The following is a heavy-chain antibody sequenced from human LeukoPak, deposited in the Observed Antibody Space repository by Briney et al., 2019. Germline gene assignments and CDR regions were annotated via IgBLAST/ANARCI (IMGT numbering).Heavy chain of an antibody. D-gene: IGHD6-19*01. Sequence: ASVKVSCKASGYTFTSYGISWVRQAPGQGLERMGWISAYNGNTNYAQKLQGRVTMTTDTSTSTAYMELRSLRSDDTAVYYCAREQWLVLDYYYGMDVWGQGTTVTVSS. CDR2: ISAYNGNT. CDR1: GYTFTSYG. CDR3: AREQWLVLDYYYGMDV. V-gene: IGHV1-18*01. J-gene: IGHJ6*02.